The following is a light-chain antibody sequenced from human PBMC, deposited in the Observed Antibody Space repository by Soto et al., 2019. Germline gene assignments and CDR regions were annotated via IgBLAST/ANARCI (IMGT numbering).Light chain of an antibody. V-gene: IGKV4-1*01. J-gene: IGKJ2*01. CDR3: QQYYGSPYT. CDR1: QSVLYSSNNRNY. Sequence: DIVMTQSPDSLAVSLGERATINCKSSQSVLYSSNNRNYLAWYQQKPGQPPKLLLYWASTRESGVPDRFSGSGSGTDFTLTISSLHAEDVAVYYCQQYYGSPYTFGQGTKLEIK. CDR2: WAS.